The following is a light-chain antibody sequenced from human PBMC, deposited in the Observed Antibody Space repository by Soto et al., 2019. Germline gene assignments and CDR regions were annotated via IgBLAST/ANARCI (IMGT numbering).Light chain of an antibody. CDR2: KAS. Sequence: DCQVTQSPSSLSASVGDRVTITCRASQSISSWLAWYQQKPGKAPKLLIYKASTLKSGVPSRFSGSGSGTEFTLTISSLQPDDFATYYCQHYNSYSEAFGQGTKVDIK. CDR3: QHYNSYSEA. CDR1: QSISSW. V-gene: IGKV1-5*03. J-gene: IGKJ1*01.